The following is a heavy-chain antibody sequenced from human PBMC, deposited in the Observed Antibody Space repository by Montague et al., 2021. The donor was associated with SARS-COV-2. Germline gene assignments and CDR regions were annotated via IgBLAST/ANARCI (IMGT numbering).Heavy chain of an antibody. J-gene: IGHJ4*02. V-gene: IGHV3-23*03. CDR2: IYSGGSST. CDR1: GFTFSNYA. D-gene: IGHD3-3*01. CDR3: AKDPHYDFWSGYYFHY. Sequence: SLSLSLSASGFTFSNYAMSWVRQAPGKGLEWVSLIYSGGSSTYYADSVKGRFTISRDNSKNTLYLQMNSLRAEDTAVYYCAKDPHYDFWSGYYFHYWGQGTLVTVSS.